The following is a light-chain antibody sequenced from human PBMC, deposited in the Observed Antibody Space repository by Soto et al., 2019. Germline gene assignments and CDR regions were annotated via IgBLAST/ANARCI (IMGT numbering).Light chain of an antibody. J-gene: IGLJ2*01. CDR2: RNS. V-gene: IGLV1-47*01. CDR1: SSNIGSNY. CDR3: AALDDSLSGVV. Sequence: QSVLTQPPSASGTPGQRVTISCSGSSSNIGSNYVYWYQQLPGTVPQLLIYRNSERPSGVPDRFSGSKSGTSASLAISGLRSENEADYYCAALDDSLSGVVFGGGNKVTVL.